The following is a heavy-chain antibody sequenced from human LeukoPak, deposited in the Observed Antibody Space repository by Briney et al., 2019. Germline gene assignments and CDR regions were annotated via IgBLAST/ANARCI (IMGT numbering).Heavy chain of an antibody. J-gene: IGHJ6*03. CDR3: AREGGYDWKGLSYYYMDV. CDR2: MNPNRGNT. Sequence: ASVKVSCKASGYTFTSYDINWVRQAPGQGLEWMGWMNPNRGNTGYAQKFQGRVTMTRNTSISTAYMELSSLRSEDTAVYYCAREGGYDWKGLSYYYMDVWGKGTTVTISS. V-gene: IGHV1-8*01. CDR1: GYTFTSYD. D-gene: IGHD5-12*01.